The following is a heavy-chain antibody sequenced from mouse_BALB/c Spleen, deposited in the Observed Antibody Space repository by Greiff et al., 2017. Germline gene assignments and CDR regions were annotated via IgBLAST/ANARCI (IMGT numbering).Heavy chain of an antibody. CDR1: GYTFTSYW. J-gene: IGHJ2*01. D-gene: IGHD1-1*01. CDR3: ARSYGSSYDYFDY. V-gene: IGHV1-69*02. Sequence: VQLQQPGAELVKPGAPVKLSCKASGYTFTSYWMNWVKQRPGRGLEWIGRIDPSDSETHYNQKFKDKATLTVDKSSSTAYIQLSSLTSEDSAVYYCARSYGSSYDYFDYWGQGTTLTVSS. CDR2: IDPSDSET.